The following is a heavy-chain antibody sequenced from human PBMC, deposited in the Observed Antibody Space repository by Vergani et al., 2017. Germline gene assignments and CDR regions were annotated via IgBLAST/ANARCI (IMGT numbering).Heavy chain of an antibody. J-gene: IGHJ2*01. CDR2: IYYSGDT. Sequence: LLQESGPGVVKPSETLSLTCTVSGGSIKSGVYYWAWVRQSPGKGLEWIATIYYSGDTYYNPSLKSRVTISIDTSKNQFFLKLTSVTAADTAVYYCARVGHLVAVTGEGPSLDLWGRGTLVTVSS. V-gene: IGHV4-39*01. CDR1: GGSIKSGVYY. D-gene: IGHD2-21*02. CDR3: ARVGHLVAVTGEGPSLDL.